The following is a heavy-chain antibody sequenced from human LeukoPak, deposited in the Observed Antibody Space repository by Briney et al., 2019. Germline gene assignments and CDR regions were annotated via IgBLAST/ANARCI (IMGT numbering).Heavy chain of an antibody. D-gene: IGHD2-15*01. Sequence: GESLKISCKGSGYSITNYWIGWVRQMPGKGLEWMGIIYPGDSDTRYSPSFQGQVTISVDKSISTAYLQWSSLKASDTAMYYCTSPERFCSGGSCYSGPNLPFDYWGQGTPVTVSS. CDR3: TSPERFCSGGSCYSGPNLPFDY. CDR1: GYSITNYW. J-gene: IGHJ4*02. V-gene: IGHV5-51*01. CDR2: IYPGDSDT.